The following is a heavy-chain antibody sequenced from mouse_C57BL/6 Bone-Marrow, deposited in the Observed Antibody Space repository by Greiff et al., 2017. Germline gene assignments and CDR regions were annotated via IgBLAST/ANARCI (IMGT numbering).Heavy chain of an antibody. D-gene: IGHD1-1*02. Sequence: VQLQQPGAELVKPGASVKLSCKASGYTFTSYWMQWVKQRPGQGLEWIGEIDPSDSYTNYNQKFKGKATLTVDTSSSTAYVQLSSRASGDSAVCWCAVIWSKAYWGQGTLVTVSA. V-gene: IGHV1-50*01. CDR1: GYTFTSYW. CDR3: AVIWSKAY. J-gene: IGHJ3*01. CDR2: IDPSDSYT.